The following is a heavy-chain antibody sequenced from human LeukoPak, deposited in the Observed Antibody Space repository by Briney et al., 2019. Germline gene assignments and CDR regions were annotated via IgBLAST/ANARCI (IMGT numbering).Heavy chain of an antibody. D-gene: IGHD6-13*01. Sequence: PSETLSLTCTVSGGSISPYYWSWIRQPPGKGLEWIGYIYYSGTTSYNPSLKSRVTISVDTSKNQFSLRLSSVTAADTAVYYCAGHPRPGDSSSWYYFDYWGQGTLVTVSS. CDR2: IYYSGTT. V-gene: IGHV4-59*08. CDR3: AGHPRPGDSSSWYYFDY. J-gene: IGHJ4*02. CDR1: GGSISPYY.